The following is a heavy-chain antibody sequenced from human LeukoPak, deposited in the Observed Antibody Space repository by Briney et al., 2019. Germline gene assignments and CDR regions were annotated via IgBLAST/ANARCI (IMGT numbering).Heavy chain of an antibody. D-gene: IGHD5-24*01. J-gene: IGHJ6*03. CDR3: ARKALMDYYMDV. Sequence: SETLSLTCTVSSGSISTSNYYWGWVRQPPGTALEWIGNIFYSGSTNYNPSLKSRVTMSVDTSKNQFSLKLSSVTAADTAVYYCARKALMDYYMDVWGKGTTVTISS. V-gene: IGHV4-39*07. CDR1: SGSISTSNYY. CDR2: IFYSGST.